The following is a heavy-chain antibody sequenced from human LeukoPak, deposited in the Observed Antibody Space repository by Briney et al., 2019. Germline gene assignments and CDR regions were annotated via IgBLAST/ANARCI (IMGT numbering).Heavy chain of an antibody. V-gene: IGHV1-46*01. CDR2: INPSGGST. D-gene: IGHD3-22*01. CDR3: ARGAITDYYDCSGYSPSGN. CDR1: GYTFTSYY. J-gene: IGHJ4*02. Sequence: ASVKVSCKASGYTFTSYYMHWVRQAPGQGLEWMGIINPSGGSTSYAQKFQGRVTMTRDTSTSTVYMELSSPRSEDTAVYYRARGAITDYYDCSGYSPSGNWGQGTLVTVSS.